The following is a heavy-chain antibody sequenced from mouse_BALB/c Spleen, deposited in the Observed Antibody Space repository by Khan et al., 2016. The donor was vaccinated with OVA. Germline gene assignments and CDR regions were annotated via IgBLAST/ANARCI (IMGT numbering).Heavy chain of an antibody. CDR3: ARDDYFVEDAMDY. D-gene: IGHD2-4*01. J-gene: IGHJ4*01. V-gene: IGHV1S56*01. CDR2: IYPGYVNT. Sequence: QVQLQQSGPELVKPGASVRISCKASGYTFTTYYIHWVRQRPGQGLEWIGWIYPGYVNTKSNERFKGKATLTADKSSSTAYIHLSSLTSEDSAVYFCARDDYFVEDAMDYWGQGTSVTVSS. CDR1: GYTFTTYY.